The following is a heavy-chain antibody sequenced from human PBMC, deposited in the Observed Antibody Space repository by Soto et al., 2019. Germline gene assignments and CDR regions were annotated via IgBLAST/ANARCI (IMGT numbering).Heavy chain of an antibody. J-gene: IGHJ6*02. Sequence: SETLSLTCSVFGGSISSKSYSWGWIRQPPGKGLEWIGTFYYSENTYYNPSLKSRVTISVDTSKNQFSLKLSSVTAADTAVYYCAKLAGYCSGNSCHGDYAMDVWGQGTTVNVSS. CDR1: GGSISSKSYS. D-gene: IGHD2-15*01. CDR2: FYYSENT. CDR3: AKLAGYCSGNSCHGDYAMDV. V-gene: IGHV4-39*01.